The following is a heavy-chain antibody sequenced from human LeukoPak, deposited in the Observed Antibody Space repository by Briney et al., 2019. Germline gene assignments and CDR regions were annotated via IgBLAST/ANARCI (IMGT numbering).Heavy chain of an antibody. Sequence: GGSLRLSCAASGFTFSDYYMNWIRQALGKGLEWVSYISRGGSTTYYADSVKGRFTISRDNAKNPLYLQMNSLRAEDTAVYYCVRGVSISSSWYNDIWGQGTMVTVSS. D-gene: IGHD6-13*01. CDR1: GFTFSDYY. CDR2: ISRGGSTT. CDR3: VRGVSISSSWYNDI. V-gene: IGHV3-11*01. J-gene: IGHJ3*02.